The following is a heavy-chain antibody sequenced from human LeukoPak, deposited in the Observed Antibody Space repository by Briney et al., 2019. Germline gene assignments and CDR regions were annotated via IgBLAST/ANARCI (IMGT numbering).Heavy chain of an antibody. CDR2: ILTGNGNT. CDR3: ARAACSWSCFDY. CDR1: GYTFTDYA. J-gene: IGHJ4*02. D-gene: IGHD2-15*01. V-gene: IGHV1-3*04. Sequence: GASVKVSCKASGYTFTDYAIQWVRQAPGQRLEWMGWILTGNGNTKYSQRFQDRVTITRDTSASTVYMELSSLRSEDTAVYYCARAACSWSCFDYWGQGIQVTVSS.